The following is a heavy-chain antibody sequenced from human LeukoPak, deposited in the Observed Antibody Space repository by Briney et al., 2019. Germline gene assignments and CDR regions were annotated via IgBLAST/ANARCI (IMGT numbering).Heavy chain of an antibody. J-gene: IGHJ4*02. D-gene: IGHD1-26*01. Sequence: PSETLSLTCTVSADSISSRYCSWIRQPPGKGLEWIGYIHYSGTTNYNPSLKSRVTISVDTSKNQFSLKLSSVTAADTAVYYCVRDQWELLVETNYFDYWGQGTLVTVSS. CDR1: ADSISSRY. CDR2: IHYSGTT. V-gene: IGHV4-59*11. CDR3: VRDQWELLVETNYFDY.